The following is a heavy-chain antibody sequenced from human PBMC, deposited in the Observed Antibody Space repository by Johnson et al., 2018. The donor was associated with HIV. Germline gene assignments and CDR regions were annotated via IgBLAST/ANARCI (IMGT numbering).Heavy chain of an antibody. Sequence: EVQLVESGGGLVKPGGSLRLSCAASGFTVSSNYMSWVRQAPGKGLEWVANIKQDGSEKYYVDSVKGRFTISRDNAKNSLHLQMNSLRVEDTAVYYCTRGGAWILNAFDIWGQGTMVTVSS. CDR1: GFTVSSNY. J-gene: IGHJ3*02. CDR3: TRGGAWILNAFDI. V-gene: IGHV3-7*05. CDR2: IKQDGSEK. D-gene: IGHD5-18*01.